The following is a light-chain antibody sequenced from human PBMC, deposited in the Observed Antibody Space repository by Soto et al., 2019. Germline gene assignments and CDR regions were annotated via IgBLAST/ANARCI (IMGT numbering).Light chain of an antibody. Sequence: QSVLTQPPSASGTPGQRVTISCSGSSSNIGTNYVYWYQQLPGTAPKLLIYRNYQRPSGVPDRFSGSKSGTSASLAISGLRSEDEADYYCAAWDDSLSAVLFGGGTKVTVL. CDR1: SSNIGTNY. CDR2: RNY. J-gene: IGLJ2*01. V-gene: IGLV1-47*01. CDR3: AAWDDSLSAVL.